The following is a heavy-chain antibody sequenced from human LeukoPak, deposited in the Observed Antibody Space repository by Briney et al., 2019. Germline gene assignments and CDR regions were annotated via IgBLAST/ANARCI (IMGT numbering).Heavy chain of an antibody. CDR1: GGSISSYY. Sequence: PSETLSLTCTVSGGSISSYYWSWIRQPPGKGLEWIGYIYYSGSTNYNPSLKSRVTISVDTSKNQFSLKLSSVTAADTAVYYCASRYGGTSTLDYWGQGTLVTVSS. D-gene: IGHD4-23*01. CDR3: ASRYGGTSTLDY. V-gene: IGHV4-59*08. J-gene: IGHJ4*02. CDR2: IYYSGST.